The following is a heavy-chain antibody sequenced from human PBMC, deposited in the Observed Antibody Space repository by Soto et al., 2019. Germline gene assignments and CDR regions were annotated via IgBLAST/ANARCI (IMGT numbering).Heavy chain of an antibody. J-gene: IGHJ3*02. V-gene: IGHV4-30-4*01. D-gene: IGHD4-17*01. CDR1: GGSISSGDYY. CDR2: IYYSGST. CDR3: ARGVFRLRLTDGAFAI. Sequence: SETLSLTCTVSGGSISSGDYYWSWIRQPPGKGLEWIGYIYYSGSTYYNPSLKSRVTISVDTSKNQFSLKLSSVTAADTAVYYCARGVFRLRLTDGAFAICGQGQWSPSPQ.